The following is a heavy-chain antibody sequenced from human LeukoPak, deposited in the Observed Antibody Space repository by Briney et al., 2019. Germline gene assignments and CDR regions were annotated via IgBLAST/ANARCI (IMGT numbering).Heavy chain of an antibody. J-gene: IGHJ6*02. CDR3: ARVNKFYYYYGMDV. CDR1: GFTFSSYA. CDR2: INQDGSEK. Sequence: GGSLRLSRAASGFTFSSYAMHWVGQAPGKGLEWVANINQDGSEKYYVDSVKGGFTISRDNANNALYLQMNSLRAEDTAVYYCARVNKFYYYYGMDVWGQGTTLTVSS. V-gene: IGHV3-7*05. D-gene: IGHD1/OR15-1a*01.